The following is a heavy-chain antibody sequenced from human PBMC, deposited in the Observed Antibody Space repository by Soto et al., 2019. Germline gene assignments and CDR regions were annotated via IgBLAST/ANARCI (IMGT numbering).Heavy chain of an antibody. Sequence: QLQLQESGSGLVKPSQTLSLTCAVSGGSISSGGYSWSWIRQPPGNGLEWIGYIYHSGSTYYNPSLKSRVTISVDRSKNQFSLKLSSVTAADTAVYYCAREVAAAFYWYFDLWGRGTLVTVSS. CDR3: AREVAAAFYWYFDL. J-gene: IGHJ2*01. D-gene: IGHD6-13*01. CDR2: IYHSGST. V-gene: IGHV4-30-2*01. CDR1: GGSISSGGYS.